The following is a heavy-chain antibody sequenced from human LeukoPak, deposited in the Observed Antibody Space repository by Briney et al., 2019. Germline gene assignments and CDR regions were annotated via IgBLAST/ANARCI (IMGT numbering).Heavy chain of an antibody. V-gene: IGHV1-69*01. Sequence: SVKVSCKASGGTFSSYAISWVRQAPGQGLEWMGGIIPIFGTANYAQKFQGRVTITAEESTSTAYMELSSLRSEDTAVYYWARGEYYYDSSGYWVLDYWGQGTLVTVSS. D-gene: IGHD3-22*01. CDR2: IIPIFGTA. CDR1: GGTFSSYA. J-gene: IGHJ4*02. CDR3: ARGEYYYDSSGYWVLDY.